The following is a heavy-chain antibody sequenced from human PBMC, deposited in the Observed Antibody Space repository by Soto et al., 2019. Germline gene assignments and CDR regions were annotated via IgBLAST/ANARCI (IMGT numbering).Heavy chain of an antibody. CDR2: IYPSDSDT. Sequence: GESLKISCQVSGYTFTIYWIGWVRQMPGKGLEWMGTIYPSDSDTRYSPSFQGQVTIPADQSINTAYLQWDSLKASDTAIYYCARPANTVANHFDLWGQGTPVTVSS. V-gene: IGHV5-51*01. CDR3: ARPANTVANHFDL. CDR1: GYTFTIYW. D-gene: IGHD4-17*01. J-gene: IGHJ4*02.